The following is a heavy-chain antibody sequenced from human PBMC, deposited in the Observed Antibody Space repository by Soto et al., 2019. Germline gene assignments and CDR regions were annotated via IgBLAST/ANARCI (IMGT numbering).Heavy chain of an antibody. CDR3: ARDSRSGYYLEF. Sequence: QLQLQESGSGLVKPSQTLSLTCAVSGDSISNGGYSWNWIRQPPGKGLEWIGYIYHSGGTDYNPSLKSRVPITVDSSNNQFSLKLSSVTAADTAVYYCARDSRSGYYLEFWGQGTLVTVSS. D-gene: IGHD3-22*01. J-gene: IGHJ4*02. CDR1: GDSISNGGYS. V-gene: IGHV4-30-2*01. CDR2: IYHSGGT.